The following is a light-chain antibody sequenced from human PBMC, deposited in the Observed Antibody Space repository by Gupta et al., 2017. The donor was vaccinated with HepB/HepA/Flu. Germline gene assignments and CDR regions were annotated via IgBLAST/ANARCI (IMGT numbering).Light chain of an antibody. CDR3: QQRSNWPLT. V-gene: IGKV3-11*01. J-gene: IGKJ4*01. CDR1: QSVSSY. CDR2: DAS. Sequence: EIVLPQSPATLSLSPGERATLSCRASQSVSSYLAWYQQKPGQAPSLLIFDASNRATGIPARFSGSGSGTDFTLTISSLEPEDFAVYYCQQRSNWPLTFGGGTKVEIK.